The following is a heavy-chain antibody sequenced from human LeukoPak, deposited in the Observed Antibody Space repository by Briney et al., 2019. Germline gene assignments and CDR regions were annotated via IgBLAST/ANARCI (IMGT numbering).Heavy chain of an antibody. CDR3: AKDPQWLVRRGRGDY. V-gene: IGHV3-23*01. Sequence: LSGGSLRLSCAASGFTFSSYAMSWVRQAPGKGLEWVSAISGSGGSTYYADSVKGRFTISRDNSKNTLYLQMNSLRAEDTAVYYCAKDPQWLVRRGRGDYWGQGTLVTVSS. D-gene: IGHD6-19*01. CDR2: ISGSGGST. J-gene: IGHJ4*02. CDR1: GFTFSSYA.